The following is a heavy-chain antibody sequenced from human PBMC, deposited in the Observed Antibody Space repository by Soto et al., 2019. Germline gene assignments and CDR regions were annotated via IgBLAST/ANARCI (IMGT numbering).Heavy chain of an antibody. CDR3: ARDPVGQFIAAAGNYGMDV. CDR1: GGTFSSYA. Sequence: QVQLVQSGAEVKKPGSSVKVSCKASGGTFSSYAISWVRQAPGQGLEWMGGIIPIFGTANYAQEFQGRVTITADKSTSTAYMELSSLRSEDTAVYYCARDPVGQFIAAAGNYGMDVWGQGTTVTVSS. V-gene: IGHV1-69*06. CDR2: IIPIFGTA. J-gene: IGHJ6*02. D-gene: IGHD6-13*01.